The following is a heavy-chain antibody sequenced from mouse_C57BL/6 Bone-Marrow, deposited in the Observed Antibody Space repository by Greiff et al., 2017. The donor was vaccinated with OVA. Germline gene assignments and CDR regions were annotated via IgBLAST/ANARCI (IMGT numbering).Heavy chain of an antibody. CDR1: GFTFSDYG. J-gene: IGHJ3*01. D-gene: IGHD2-4*01. Sequence: DVMLVESGGGLVKPGGSLKLSCAASGFTFSDYGMHWVRQAPEKGLEWVAYISSGSSTIYYADTVKGRFTISRDNAKNTLFLQMTSLRSEDTAMYYCARGTYYDYGSRVPWFAYWGQGTLVTVSA. CDR3: ARGTYYDYGSRVPWFAY. V-gene: IGHV5-17*01. CDR2: ISSGSSTI.